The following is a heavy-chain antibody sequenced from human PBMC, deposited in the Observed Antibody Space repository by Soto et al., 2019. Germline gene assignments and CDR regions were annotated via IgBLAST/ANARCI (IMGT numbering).Heavy chain of an antibody. CDR2: ISYDGTNK. D-gene: IGHD2-2*01. CDR3: AKDNAERYCSSRSCYHFDH. J-gene: IGHJ4*02. V-gene: IGHV3-30*18. CDR1: GFTFSSYG. Sequence: QVQLVESGGGVVQPGRSLRLSCADSGFTFSSYGMHWVRQAPGKGLEWVAVISYDGTNKYYADSVKGRFTISRDDSKNTLYLQMNTLRAEDTAVYYCAKDNAERYCSSRSCYHFDHWGQGTLVTVSS.